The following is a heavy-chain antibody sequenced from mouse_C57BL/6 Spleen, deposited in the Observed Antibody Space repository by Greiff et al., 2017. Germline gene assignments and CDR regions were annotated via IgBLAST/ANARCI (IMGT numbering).Heavy chain of an antibody. CDR1: GYTFTSYW. J-gene: IGHJ2*01. CDR2: IDPSDSYT. Sequence: VQLQQPGAELVKPGASVKLSCKASGYTFTSYWMQWVKQRPGQGLEWIGEIDPSDSYTNYNQKFKGKATLTVDTSSSTAYMQLSSLTSEDSAVYYCARVITTVVADFDYWGQGTTLTVSS. CDR3: ARVITTVVADFDY. V-gene: IGHV1-50*01. D-gene: IGHD1-1*01.